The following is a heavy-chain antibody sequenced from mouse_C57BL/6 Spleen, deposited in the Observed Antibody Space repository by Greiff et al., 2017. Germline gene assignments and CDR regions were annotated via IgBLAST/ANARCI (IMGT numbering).Heavy chain of an antibody. CDR3: ARELTFAY. CDR1: GYAFSSYW. J-gene: IGHJ3*01. V-gene: IGHV1-80*01. Sequence: QVHVKQSGAELVKPGASVKISCKASGYAFSSYWMNWVKQRPGKGLEWIGQIYPGDGDTNYNGKFKGKATLTADKSSSTAYMQLSSLTSEDSAVYFCARELTFAYWGQGTLVTVSA. CDR2: IYPGDGDT.